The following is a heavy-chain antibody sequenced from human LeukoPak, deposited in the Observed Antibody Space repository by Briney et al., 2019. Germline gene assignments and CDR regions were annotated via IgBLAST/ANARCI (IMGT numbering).Heavy chain of an antibody. CDR3: AGSPIYYGSGRGDY. Sequence: SETLSLTCTVSGGSISSSSYSWGWIRQPPGKGLEWIATIYYSVSTYYNPSLKSRVTISVDTSKNQFSLKLSSVTAADTAVYYCAGSPIYYGSGRGDYWGQGTLVTVSS. J-gene: IGHJ4*02. CDR2: IYYSVST. D-gene: IGHD3-10*01. V-gene: IGHV4-39*07. CDR1: GGSISSSSYS.